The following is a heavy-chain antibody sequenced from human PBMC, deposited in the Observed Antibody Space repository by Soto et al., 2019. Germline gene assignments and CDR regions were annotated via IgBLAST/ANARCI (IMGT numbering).Heavy chain of an antibody. CDR1: GFSFSAYA. D-gene: IGHD3-3*01. CDR3: AREIERLLGY. J-gene: IGHJ4*02. CDR2: ISYDGGNK. V-gene: IGHV3-30-3*01. Sequence: GGSLRLSCVASGFSFSAYAMHWVRQAPGKGLEWVAVISYDGGNKYYADSVKGRFTISRDNSKNTLYLQMNSLRAEDTTVYYCAREIERLLGYWGQGTLVTVSS.